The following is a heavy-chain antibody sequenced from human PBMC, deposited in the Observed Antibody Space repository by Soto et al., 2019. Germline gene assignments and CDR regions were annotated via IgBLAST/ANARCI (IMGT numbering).Heavy chain of an antibody. J-gene: IGHJ4*02. CDR1: SGSISSSNW. CDR3: ARDPGGDYEGSFFDY. Sequence: QVQLQESGPGLVKPSGTLSLTCAVSSGSISSSNWWSWVRQPPGKGLEWIGEIYHSGSTNYNPSLKSRVTISVDKSKNQFSLKLSSVTAADTAVYYCARDPGGDYEGSFFDYWGQGTLVTVSS. CDR2: IYHSGST. D-gene: IGHD4-17*01. V-gene: IGHV4-4*02.